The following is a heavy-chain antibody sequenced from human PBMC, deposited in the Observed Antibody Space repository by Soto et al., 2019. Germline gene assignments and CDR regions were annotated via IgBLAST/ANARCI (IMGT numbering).Heavy chain of an antibody. V-gene: IGHV3-30-3*01. J-gene: IGHJ4*02. CDR2: ISYDGSNK. Sequence: GGSLRLSCAASGFTFSSYAMHWVRQAPGKGLEWVAVISYDGSNKYYADSVKGRFTISRDNSKNTLYLQMNSLRAEDTAVYYCATFGELLRAFGYWGQGTLVTVSS. CDR1: GFTFSSYA. CDR3: ATFGELLRAFGY. D-gene: IGHD3-10*01.